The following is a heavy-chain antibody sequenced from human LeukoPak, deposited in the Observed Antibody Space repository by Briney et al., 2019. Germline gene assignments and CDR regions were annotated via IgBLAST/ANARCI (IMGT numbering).Heavy chain of an antibody. CDR1: GGSISSYY. CDR2: IYYSGST. D-gene: IGHD3-22*01. V-gene: IGHV4-59*12. J-gene: IGHJ4*02. Sequence: SETLSLTCTVSGGSISSYYWSWIRQPPGKGLEWIGYIYYSGSTNYNPSLKSRVTISVDTSKNQFSLKLSSVTAADTALYYCARDKYFYDSRGYLFDYWGQGTLVTVSS. CDR3: ARDKYFYDSRGYLFDY.